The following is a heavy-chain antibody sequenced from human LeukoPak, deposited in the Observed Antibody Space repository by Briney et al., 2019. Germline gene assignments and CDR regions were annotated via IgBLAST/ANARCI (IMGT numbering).Heavy chain of an antibody. Sequence: PGGSLRLSCAASGFTFSSYSMNWVRQAPGKGLEWVSYISSSSSTIYYADSMKGRFTISRDNAKNSLYLQMNSLRAEDTAVYYCARRNWFDPWGQGTLVTVSS. CDR1: GFTFSSYS. J-gene: IGHJ5*02. CDR2: ISSSSSTI. V-gene: IGHV3-48*01. CDR3: ARRNWFDP.